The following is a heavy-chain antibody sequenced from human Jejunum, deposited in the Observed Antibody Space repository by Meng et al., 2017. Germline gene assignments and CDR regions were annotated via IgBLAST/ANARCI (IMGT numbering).Heavy chain of an antibody. CDR2: INGGAGAP. D-gene: IGHD2-2*03. Sequence: QVQFVRAGAEVKEPGASVKVSCKASGYTFTAFGIHWVRQAPGQRLEWMGMINGGAGAPAYSQKFQGRLTITGDSSATTAYMELSSLRSEDTAVYFCARALAFDTWIFGDSWGQGTLVTVSS. J-gene: IGHJ4*02. CDR1: GYTFTAFG. V-gene: IGHV1-3*01. CDR3: ARALAFDTWIFGDS.